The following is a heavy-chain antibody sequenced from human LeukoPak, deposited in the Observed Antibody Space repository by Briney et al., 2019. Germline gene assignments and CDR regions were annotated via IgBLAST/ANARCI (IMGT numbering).Heavy chain of an antibody. CDR1: GGSISSGGYY. CDR3: ARVDPGGYDDGFDY. D-gene: IGHD5-12*01. V-gene: IGHV4-30-2*01. J-gene: IGHJ4*02. CDR2: IYHSGST. Sequence: SETLSLTCTVSGGSISSGGYYWSWIRQPPGKGLEWIGYIYHSGSTYYNPSLKSRVTISVDRSKNQFSLKLSSVTAADTAVYYCARVDPGGYDDGFDYWGQGTLVTVSS.